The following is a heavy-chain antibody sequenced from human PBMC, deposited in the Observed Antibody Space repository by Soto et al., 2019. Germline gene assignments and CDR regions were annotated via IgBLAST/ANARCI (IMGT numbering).Heavy chain of an antibody. CDR3: AKEEVATIGAFDI. D-gene: IGHD5-12*01. V-gene: IGHV3-53*05. Sequence: EVQLVETGGGLIQPGGSLRLSCAASGFTVSSNYMSWVRQAPGKGLEWVSVIYSGGSTYYADSVKGRFTISRDNSKNTLYLQMNSLRAEDTAVYYCAKEEVATIGAFDIWGQGTMVTVSS. J-gene: IGHJ3*02. CDR1: GFTVSSNY. CDR2: IYSGGST.